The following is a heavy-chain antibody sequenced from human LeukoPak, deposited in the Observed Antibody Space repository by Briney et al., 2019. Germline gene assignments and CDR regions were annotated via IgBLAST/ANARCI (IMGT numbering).Heavy chain of an antibody. CDR1: GFTFSNYW. D-gene: IGHD6-6*01. V-gene: IGHV3-7*01. J-gene: IGHJ4*02. CDR2: INQDGSHK. Sequence: GGSLRLSCVASGFTFSNYWMSWVRQAPGKGLEWVANINQDGSHKYYVVSVEGRFTLPREYHKHSVYLQVHSLRAEHSAIYYCARIGYSSSSFDYWGQGTPVTVSS. CDR3: ARIGYSSSSFDY.